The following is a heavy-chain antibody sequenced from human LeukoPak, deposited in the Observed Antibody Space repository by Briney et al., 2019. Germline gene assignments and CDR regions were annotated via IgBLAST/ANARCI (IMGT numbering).Heavy chain of an antibody. V-gene: IGHV3-21*01. Sequence: GGSLTLSCAPSGFTFSFYSMNWVRQAPGKGLEWVSSISSDSRYIYYADSVKGRFTISRDNAKNSLYLQMNSLRAEDTAVYYCATDYAGNSLWYYYGLGVWGQGTTVTVSS. D-gene: IGHD4-23*01. CDR2: ISSDSRYI. CDR1: GFTFSFYS. J-gene: IGHJ6*01. CDR3: ATDYAGNSLWYYYGLGV.